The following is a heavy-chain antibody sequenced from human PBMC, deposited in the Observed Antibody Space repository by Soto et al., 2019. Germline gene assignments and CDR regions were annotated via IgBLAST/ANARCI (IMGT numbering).Heavy chain of an antibody. J-gene: IGHJ5*02. Sequence: TLSLTCAISGDSVSSNSAAWNWIRQSPSRGLEWLGRTYYRSKWYNDYAVSVKSRITINPDTSNNQFSLQLNSVTPEDTALYYCARAYCISSSCLNWFDPWGQGTMVTVSS. CDR2: TYYRSKWYN. D-gene: IGHD2-2*01. V-gene: IGHV6-1*01. CDR1: GDSVSSNSAA. CDR3: ARAYCISSSCLNWFDP.